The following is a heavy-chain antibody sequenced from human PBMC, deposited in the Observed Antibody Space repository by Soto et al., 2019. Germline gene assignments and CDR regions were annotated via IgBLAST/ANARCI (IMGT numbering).Heavy chain of an antibody. J-gene: IGHJ5*02. D-gene: IGHD6-13*01. V-gene: IGHV4-59*12. CDR1: GGPISSYY. CDR2: IYYSGST. CDR3: AGGDSSSWYWFDP. Sequence: SETLSLTCTVSGGPISSYYWSWIRQPPGKGLEWIGYIYYSGSTNYNPSLKSRVTISVDTSKNQFSLKLSSVTAADTAVYYCAGGDSSSWYWFDPWGQGTLVTVSS.